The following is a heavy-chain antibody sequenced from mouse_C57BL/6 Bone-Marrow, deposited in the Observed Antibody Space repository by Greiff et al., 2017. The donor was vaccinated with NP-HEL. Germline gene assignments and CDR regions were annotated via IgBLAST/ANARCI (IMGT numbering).Heavy chain of an antibody. Sequence: KESCKASGYTFTSYWMQWVKQRPGQGLEWIGEIDPSDSYTNYNQKFKGKATLTVDTSSSTAYMQLSSLTSEDSAVYYCARTDGYRFAYWGQGTLVTVSA. V-gene: IGHV1-50*01. CDR2: IDPSDSYT. CDR3: ARTDGYRFAY. CDR1: GYTFTSYW. D-gene: IGHD2-3*01. J-gene: IGHJ3*01.